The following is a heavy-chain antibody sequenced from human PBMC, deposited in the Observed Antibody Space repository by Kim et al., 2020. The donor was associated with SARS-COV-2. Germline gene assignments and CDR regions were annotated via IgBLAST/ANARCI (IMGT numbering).Heavy chain of an antibody. CDR2: ISYDGGNK. CDR3: ARGQWELPY. CDR1: GFTFSTYA. Sequence: GGSLRLSCAASGFTFSTYAMHWVRQAPGKGLEWVALISYDGGNKYYADSVTGRFTISRDNSKNTLYLQMNSLKPEDTVVYYCARGQWELPYWGQGTVVTVSS. J-gene: IGHJ4*02. D-gene: IGHD1-26*01. V-gene: IGHV3-30*04.